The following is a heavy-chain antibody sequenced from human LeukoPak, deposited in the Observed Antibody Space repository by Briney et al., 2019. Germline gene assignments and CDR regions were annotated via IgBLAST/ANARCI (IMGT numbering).Heavy chain of an antibody. CDR1: GFTLSNYP. D-gene: IGHD6-13*01. J-gene: IGHJ4*02. CDR3: AKAQRGYITAAGAYYFDY. CDR2: IGEEKSGSWT. V-gene: IGHV3-23*01. Sequence: GGSLRLSCAASGFTLSNYPMGWVRQAPVKGLEWLSAIGEEKSGSWTKSADSVKGRFTISRDNSENTLYLQMNSLRAEDTAVYYCAKAQRGYITAAGAYYFDYWGQGILVTVSS.